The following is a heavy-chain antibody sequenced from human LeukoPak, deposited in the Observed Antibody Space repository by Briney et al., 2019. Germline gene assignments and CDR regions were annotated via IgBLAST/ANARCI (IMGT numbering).Heavy chain of an antibody. D-gene: IGHD3-22*01. CDR1: GGPISSSSYY. Sequence: PSETLSLTCTVSGGPISSSSYYWGWIRQPPGKGLEWIGSIYYSGSTYYNPSLKSRVTISVDTSKNQFSLKLSSVTAADTAVYYCARDRGSGYYDAFDIWGQGTMVTVSS. CDR2: IYYSGST. J-gene: IGHJ3*02. V-gene: IGHV4-39*07. CDR3: ARDRGSGYYDAFDI.